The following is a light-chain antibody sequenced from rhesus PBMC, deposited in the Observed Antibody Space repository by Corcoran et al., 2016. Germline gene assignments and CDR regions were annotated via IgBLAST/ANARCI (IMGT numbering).Light chain of an antibody. CDR3: LHYSSSPCS. CDR1: QGITND. Sequence: DIQMTQSPSSLSASVGDRVTITCRASQGITNDLAWYQQKPGESLNLLIYEASNLQIGTPSRFSGSGSGTDFTLPISTLQSEDWETYYALHYSSSPCSFGQGTKVEIK. V-gene: IGKV1-22*01. CDR2: EAS. J-gene: IGKJ2*01.